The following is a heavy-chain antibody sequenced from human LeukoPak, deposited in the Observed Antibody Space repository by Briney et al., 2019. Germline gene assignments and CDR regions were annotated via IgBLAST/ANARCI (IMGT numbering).Heavy chain of an antibody. D-gene: IGHD1-7*01. CDR1: GFTFNIYA. CDR2: IVGSGGST. V-gene: IGHV3-23*01. CDR3: AKDLLTGTMRSPFDD. Sequence: GGSLRLSCAASGFTFNIYAMSWVRQAPGKGLEWVSGIVGSGGSTYYADSVKGRFTISRDNSKNTLYLQMNSLRAEDTAVYYCAKDLLTGTMRSPFDDWGQGTLVTVSS. J-gene: IGHJ4*02.